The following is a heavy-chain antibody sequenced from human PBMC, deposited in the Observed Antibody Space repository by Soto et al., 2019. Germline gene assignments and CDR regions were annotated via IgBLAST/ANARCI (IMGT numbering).Heavy chain of an antibody. D-gene: IGHD5-12*01. Sequence: GASVKVSCKASGYTFTSYYMHWVRQAPGQGLEWMGIINPSGGSTGYAQKFQGRVTMTRDTSTSTVYMELSSLRSEDTAVYYCARVLEMATYFDYWGQGTLVTVSS. CDR3: ARVLEMATYFDY. J-gene: IGHJ4*02. CDR1: GYTFTSYY. V-gene: IGHV1-46*01. CDR2: INPSGGST.